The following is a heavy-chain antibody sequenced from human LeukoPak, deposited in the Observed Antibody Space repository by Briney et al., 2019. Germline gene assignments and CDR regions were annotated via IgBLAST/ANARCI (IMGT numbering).Heavy chain of an antibody. V-gene: IGHV1-18*01. J-gene: IGHJ4*02. D-gene: IGHD6-13*01. Sequence: ASVKVSCTASGYTFTSYGICWGRDAPGQGLEWKGWSSAYTDNTNYAQKLPGRVTMTTATSTSTPYKELWSLRDDMTTEYNSVIVGSAAGLYFDCRGQGSLVT. CDR3: VIVGSAAGLYFDC. CDR1: GYTFTSYG. CDR2: SSAYTDNT.